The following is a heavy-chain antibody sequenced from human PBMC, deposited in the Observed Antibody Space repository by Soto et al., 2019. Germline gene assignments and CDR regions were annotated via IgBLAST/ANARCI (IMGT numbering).Heavy chain of an antibody. J-gene: IGHJ6*03. CDR2: VSLNTGNT. V-gene: IGHV1-8*01. D-gene: IGHD3-16*01. CDR1: GDTFTNYE. CDR3: ATVPRGSRYFYYLDV. Sequence: QVQLVQSGAEVKKPGASVMVSCEASGDTFTNYEINWVRQATGQGLEWLGWVSLNTGNTGYAQRFKGRVSRTANPYISTAYMELSSLRSEDTAVYYCATVPRGSRYFYYLDVWGKGTTVIVSS.